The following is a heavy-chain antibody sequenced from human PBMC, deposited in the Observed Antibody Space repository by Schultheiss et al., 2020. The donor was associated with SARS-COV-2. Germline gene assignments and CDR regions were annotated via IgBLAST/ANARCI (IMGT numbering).Heavy chain of an antibody. Sequence: GESLKISCAASGFTFSSYSMNWVRQAPGKGLEWVAVISYDGSNKYYADSVKGRFTISRDNSKNTLYLQMNSLRGEDSAVYYCARDYYGSGSYSHYGMDVWGQGTTVTVSS. V-gene: IGHV3-30*03. CDR1: GFTFSSYS. D-gene: IGHD3-10*01. CDR3: ARDYYGSGSYSHYGMDV. J-gene: IGHJ6*02. CDR2: ISYDGSNK.